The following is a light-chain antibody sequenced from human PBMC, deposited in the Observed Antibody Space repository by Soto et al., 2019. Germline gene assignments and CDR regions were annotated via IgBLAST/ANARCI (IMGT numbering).Light chain of an antibody. CDR2: DAS. Sequence: DIQMTQSPSTLSASVGDRVTITCRASQTITSWLAWYQQKPGKAPKVLIYDASSLEIGVPSRFSGSGSGTEFTLTISSLQPDDFATYYCQQHNSSPWTFGQGTRLEIK. CDR3: QQHNSSPWT. V-gene: IGKV1-5*01. CDR1: QTITSW. J-gene: IGKJ1*01.